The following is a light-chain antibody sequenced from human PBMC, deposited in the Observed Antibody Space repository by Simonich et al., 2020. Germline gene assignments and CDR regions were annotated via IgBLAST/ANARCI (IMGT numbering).Light chain of an antibody. CDR3: QQYYSTPLT. J-gene: IGKJ4*01. Sequence: DIVMTQSPDSLAVSLGERATINCKSSQSVLYSSNNKNYLAWYQQKPGQPPKLLIYGASTLKSGVPDRFSGSGSGTDFTLTISSLQAEDVAVYYCQQYYSTPLTFGGGTKVEIK. CDR1: QSVLYSSNNKNY. V-gene: IGKV4-1*01. CDR2: GAS.